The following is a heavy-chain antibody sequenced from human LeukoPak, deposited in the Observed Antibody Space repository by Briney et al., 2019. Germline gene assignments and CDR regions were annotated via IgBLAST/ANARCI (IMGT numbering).Heavy chain of an antibody. V-gene: IGHV3-66*01. CDR2: IYSGGST. CDR1: GFTARSNY. J-gene: IGHJ4*02. D-gene: IGHD6-19*01. Sequence: GSLILSCAASGFTARSNYMSWVRHAPGKGLDWVSVIYSGGSTYYADSVKGRFTISRDNSKNTLYLQMNSLIAEDTAVYYCARSQYGSGWATFDYWGQGTLVTVSS. CDR3: ARSQYGSGWATFDY.